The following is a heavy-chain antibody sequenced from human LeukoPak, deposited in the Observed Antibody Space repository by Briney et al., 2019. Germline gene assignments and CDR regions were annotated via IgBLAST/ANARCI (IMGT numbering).Heavy chain of an antibody. CDR1: GFTFRNHG. V-gene: IGHV3-30*19. D-gene: IGHD3-22*01. Sequence: GGSLRLSCAASGFTFRNHGMYWVRQAPGKGLEWVAVISYDGSNKYYADSVKGRFTISRDNSKNTLYLQMNSLRAEDTAVYYCARTYYYDSSGYYYPIDYWGQGTLVTVSS. J-gene: IGHJ4*02. CDR3: ARTYYYDSSGYYYPIDY. CDR2: ISYDGSNK.